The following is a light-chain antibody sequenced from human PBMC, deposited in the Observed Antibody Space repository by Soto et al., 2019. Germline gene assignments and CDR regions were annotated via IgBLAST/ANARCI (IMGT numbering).Light chain of an antibody. CDR1: QGIYIY. V-gene: IGKV1-27*01. Sequence: DVQVTQSPASLSASVGDSVNISCRASQGIYIYLAWYQQKPGQVPRLLINGASSLQSGVPSRSSGSGSGTDFTLTISGLQPEDVATYYCQKYDSAPRTLGQGTKVDIK. CDR3: QKYDSAPRT. J-gene: IGKJ1*01. CDR2: GAS.